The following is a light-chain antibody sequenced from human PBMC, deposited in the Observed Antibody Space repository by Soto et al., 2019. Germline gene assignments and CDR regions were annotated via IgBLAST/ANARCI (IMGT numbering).Light chain of an antibody. V-gene: IGLV2-23*02. CDR1: SSDVGSYNL. CDR3: CTYAGSSSV. Sequence: QSALTQPASVSGSPGQSITISCTGTSSDVGSYNLVSWYQQHPGKAPKLMIYEVSKRPSGVSNRFSGSKSGNTASLTISGPQAEDEADYCCCTYAGSSSVFGGGTQLTVL. J-gene: IGLJ3*02. CDR2: EVS.